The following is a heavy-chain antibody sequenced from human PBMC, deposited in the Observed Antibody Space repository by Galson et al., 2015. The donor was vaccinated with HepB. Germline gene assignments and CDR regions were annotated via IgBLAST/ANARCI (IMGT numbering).Heavy chain of an antibody. CDR2: IKEDESEK. J-gene: IGHJ4*02. V-gene: IGHV3-7*05. CDR3: ARFAGGGYSTSWYRSGFDY. Sequence: SLRLSCAAAGFTFSGYWMTWVRQAPGKGLEWVANIKEDESEKYYVDSVKGRFTISRDNAKTSLYPQLHSQRAEDTAVYFCARFAGGGYSTSWYRSGFDYWGQGTLVIVSS. D-gene: IGHD6-13*01. CDR1: GFTFSGYW.